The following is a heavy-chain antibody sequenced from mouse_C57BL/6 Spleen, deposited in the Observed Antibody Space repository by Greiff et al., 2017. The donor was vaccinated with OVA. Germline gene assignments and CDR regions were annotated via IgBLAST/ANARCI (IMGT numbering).Heavy chain of an antibody. Sequence: EVHLVESGPGLVKPSQSLSLTCSVTGYSITSGYYWNWIRQFPGNKLEWMGYISYDGSNNYNPSLKNRISITRDTSKNQFFLKLNSVTTEDTATYYCARRNYDGYAMDYWGQGTSVTVSS. CDR1: GYSITSGYY. CDR2: ISYDGSN. V-gene: IGHV3-6*01. CDR3: ARRNYDGYAMDY. D-gene: IGHD2-4*01. J-gene: IGHJ4*01.